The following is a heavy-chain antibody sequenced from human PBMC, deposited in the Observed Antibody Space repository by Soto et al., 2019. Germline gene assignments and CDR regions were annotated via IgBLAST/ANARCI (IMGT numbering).Heavy chain of an antibody. CDR3: ARVSAGGTRWFDS. CDR1: GGSISTGVWY. Sequence: QVQLQESGPGLVKPSQTLSLTCSVSGGSISTGVWYWSWVREHPGKGLEWIGDIYSRGTTSYHPSLGSRVTISRDTSKNQVSLKVNSVTAADTAVYYCARVSAGGTRWFDSWGQGIRVTVSS. CDR2: IYSRGTT. V-gene: IGHV4-31*03. J-gene: IGHJ5*01. D-gene: IGHD6-13*01.